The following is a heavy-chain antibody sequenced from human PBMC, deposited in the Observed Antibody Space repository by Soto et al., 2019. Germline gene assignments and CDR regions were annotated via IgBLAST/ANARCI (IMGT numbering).Heavy chain of an antibody. V-gene: IGHV3-30*18. CDR3: AKTASLGYCISTSCLYYYGMDV. J-gene: IGHJ6*02. CDR2: ISYDGSNK. CDR1: GFTFSSYG. Sequence: GGSLRLSCAASGFTFSSYGMHWVRQAPGKGLEWVAVISYDGSNKYYADSVKGRFTISRDNSKNTLYLQMNSLRAEDTAVYYCAKTASLGYCISTSCLYYYGMDVWGQGTTVTVPS. D-gene: IGHD2-2*01.